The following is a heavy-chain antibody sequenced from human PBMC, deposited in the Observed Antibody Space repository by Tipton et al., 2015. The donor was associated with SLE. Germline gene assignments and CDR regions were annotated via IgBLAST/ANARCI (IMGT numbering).Heavy chain of an antibody. D-gene: IGHD4-11*01. V-gene: IGHV4-61*02. CDR2: ISTSGRT. CDR3: ARGVYSSFNWFDP. Sequence: TLSLTCTVSSGSISSGNYYWNWIRQPAGKGLEWIGRISTSGRTNYNPSLKSRLTISIDTSKSQFSLKMNSVTAADTAVYDCARGVYSSFNWFDPWGQGTLVTVSP. CDR1: SGSISSGNYY. J-gene: IGHJ5*02.